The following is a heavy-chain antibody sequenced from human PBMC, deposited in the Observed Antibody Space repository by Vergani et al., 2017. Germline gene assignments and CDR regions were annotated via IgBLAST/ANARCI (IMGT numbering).Heavy chain of an antibody. CDR2: INPSGGST. D-gene: IGHD3-10*01. CDR1: GYTFTSYY. J-gene: IGHJ6*02. Sequence: QVQLVQSGAEVKKPGASVKVSCKASGYTFTSYYMHWVRQAPGQGLEWMGIINPSGGSTSYAQKFQGRVTMTRDTATSTVYMELSSLRSEDTAVYYCARYLDPSFGETRTLGQSYYYYGMDVWGQGTTVTVSS. CDR3: ARYLDPSFGETRTLGQSYYYYGMDV. V-gene: IGHV1-46*01.